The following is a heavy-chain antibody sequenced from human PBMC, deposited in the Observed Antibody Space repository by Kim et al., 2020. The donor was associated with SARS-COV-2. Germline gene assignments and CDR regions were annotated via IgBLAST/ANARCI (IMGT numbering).Heavy chain of an antibody. D-gene: IGHD2-15*01. CDR3: ALHYCSGGSCYSGLDY. CDR1: GGSISSGGYY. J-gene: IGHJ4*02. Sequence: SETLSLTCTVSGGSISSGGYYWSWIRQHPGKGLEWIGYIYYSGSTYYNPSLKSRVTISVDTSKNQFSLKLSSVTAADTAVYYCALHYCSGGSCYSGLDYWGQGTLVTVSS. V-gene: IGHV4-31*03. CDR2: IYYSGST.